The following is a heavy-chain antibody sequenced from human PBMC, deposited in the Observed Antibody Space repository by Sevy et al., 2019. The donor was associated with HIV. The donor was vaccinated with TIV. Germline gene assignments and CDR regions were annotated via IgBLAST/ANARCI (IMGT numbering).Heavy chain of an antibody. D-gene: IGHD3-22*01. J-gene: IGHJ4*02. CDR1: GYTLTELS. V-gene: IGHV1-24*01. CDR3: ATTKDYYDSSGYPFDY. CDR2: FDPEHGET. Sequence: ASVKVSCKVSGYTLTELSMHWLRQAPGKGLEWVGSFDPEHGETVYEHNFQGRVSMTEDTSTDTAYMEVISLKFEDTAVYYCATTKDYYDSSGYPFDYWGQGTLVTVSS.